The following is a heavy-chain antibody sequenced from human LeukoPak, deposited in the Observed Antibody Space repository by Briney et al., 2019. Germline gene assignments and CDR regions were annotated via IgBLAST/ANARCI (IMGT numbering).Heavy chain of an antibody. CDR1: GYTFTGYY. D-gene: IGHD6-19*01. CDR2: ISPNSGGT. Sequence: GASVKVSCKASGYTFTGYYMHWVRQAPGQGLEWMGWISPNSGGTNYAQKFQGWVTMTRDTSISTAYMELSRLRSDDTAVYYCARSVAGTYRLDYWGQGTLVTVSS. CDR3: ARSVAGTYRLDY. V-gene: IGHV1-2*04. J-gene: IGHJ4*02.